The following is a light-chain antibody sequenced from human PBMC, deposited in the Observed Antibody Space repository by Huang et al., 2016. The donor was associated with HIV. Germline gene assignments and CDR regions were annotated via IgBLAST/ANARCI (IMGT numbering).Light chain of an antibody. V-gene: IGKV1-39*01. CDR3: QQSYSTSWT. Sequence: DIQMTQSQSSLSASVGDRVTITCRASQSISSYLNWYQQKPGKAPKLLIYAASSLQSGVPSRFSGSGSGTDFTLTIISLQPEDFATYYWQQSYSTSWTFGQGTKVEIK. J-gene: IGKJ1*01. CDR1: QSISSY. CDR2: AAS.